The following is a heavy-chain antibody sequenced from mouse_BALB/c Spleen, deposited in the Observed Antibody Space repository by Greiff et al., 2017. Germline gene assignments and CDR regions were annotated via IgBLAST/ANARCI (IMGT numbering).Heavy chain of an antibody. CDR1: GFTFSSYA. J-gene: IGHJ4*01. D-gene: IGHD2-10*02. V-gene: IGHV5-6-5*01. CDR2: ISSGGST. Sequence: EVHLVESGGGLVKPGGSLKLSCAASGFTFSSYAMSWVRQTPEKRLEWVASISSGGSTYYPDSVKGRFTISRDNARNILYLQMSSLRSEDTAMYYCARGLADYAMDYWGQGTSVTVSS. CDR3: ARGLADYAMDY.